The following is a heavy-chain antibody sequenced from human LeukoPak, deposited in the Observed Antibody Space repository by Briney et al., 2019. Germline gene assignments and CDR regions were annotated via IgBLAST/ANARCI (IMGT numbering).Heavy chain of an antibody. D-gene: IGHD4-23*01. CDR3: AKDLTGYGGNSFDY. Sequence: GGSLRLSCAASGFTFSSYGMHRVRQAPGKGLEWVAFIRYDGSNKYYADSVKGRFTISRDNSKNTLYLQMNSLRAEDTAVYYCAKDLTGYGGNSFDYWGQGTLVTVSS. CDR2: IRYDGSNK. V-gene: IGHV3-30*02. J-gene: IGHJ4*02. CDR1: GFTFSSYG.